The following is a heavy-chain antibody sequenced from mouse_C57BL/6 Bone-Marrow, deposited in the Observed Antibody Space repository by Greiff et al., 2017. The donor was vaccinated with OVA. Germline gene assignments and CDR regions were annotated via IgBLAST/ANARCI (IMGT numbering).Heavy chain of an antibody. CDR3: ARDRHYYGSSYGFAY. J-gene: IGHJ3*01. CDR1: GFTFSDYY. D-gene: IGHD1-1*01. V-gene: IGHV5-16*01. Sequence: EVQLVESEGGLVQPGSSMKLSCTASGFTFSDYYMAWVRQVPEKGLEWVANINYDGSSTYYLDSLKSRFIISRDNAKNILYLQMSSLKSEDTATYYCARDRHYYGSSYGFAYWGQGTLVTVSA. CDR2: INYDGSST.